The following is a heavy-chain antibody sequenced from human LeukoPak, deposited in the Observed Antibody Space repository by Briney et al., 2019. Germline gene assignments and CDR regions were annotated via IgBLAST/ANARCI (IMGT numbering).Heavy chain of an antibody. J-gene: IGHJ2*01. V-gene: IGHV3-11*01. D-gene: IGHD3-9*01. CDR3: ARGGGYDSGYPRYFDL. CDR2: ISSPGSTT. Sequence: PGGSLRLSCAASGFSFSDYYMSWIRQAPGKGLDWVSWVSFISSPGSTTYYADSVKGRFTISRDNAKNSLYLQMNSLSAGDTAVYYCARGGGYDSGYPRYFDLWGRGTVVSVFS. CDR1: GFSFSDYY.